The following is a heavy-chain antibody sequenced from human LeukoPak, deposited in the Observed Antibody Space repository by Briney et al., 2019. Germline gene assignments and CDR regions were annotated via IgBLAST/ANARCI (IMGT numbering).Heavy chain of an antibody. CDR2: ISPYSGNT. Sequence: ASVRVSCKASGYLFINYGISWLRQAPGQRLECMGWISPYSGNTDYAQKLQGRVTMTTDTSTTTAYMELRSLRFDDTAVYYCARTSGVSVAGSPYYFDFWGQGTLISVSS. V-gene: IGHV1-18*01. D-gene: IGHD6-19*01. CDR1: GYLFINYG. J-gene: IGHJ4*02. CDR3: ARTSGVSVAGSPYYFDF.